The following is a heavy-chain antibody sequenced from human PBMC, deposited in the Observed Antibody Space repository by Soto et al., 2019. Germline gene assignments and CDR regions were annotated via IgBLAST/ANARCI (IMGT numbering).Heavy chain of an antibody. CDR3: TGEVASGY. J-gene: IGHJ4*02. V-gene: IGHV3-30*03. CDR1: GFTVSSYG. D-gene: IGHD2-8*02. CDR2: ISRDGGTK. Sequence: QVQLVESGGGVVQPGRSLRLSCVVSGFTVSSYGMHWVRQAPGKGLEWVAVISRDGGTKYYADSVKGRFTISRDNSRNTLFLEMNSLRGDDVAVYYCTGEVASGYWGQGTLVTVSS.